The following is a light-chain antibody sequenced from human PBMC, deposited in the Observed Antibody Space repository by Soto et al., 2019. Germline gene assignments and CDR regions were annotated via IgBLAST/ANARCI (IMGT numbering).Light chain of an antibody. V-gene: IGKV1-5*01. J-gene: IGKJ2*01. Sequence: DIQMTQSPSTLSASVGDRVTITCRASQSISSWLAWYQQKPGKAPKLLIYDASSLESGFPSRFSGSGSGTDITLTISSLQPDDFATYYCQQYNSYSYTFGQGTKLEIK. CDR2: DAS. CDR1: QSISSW. CDR3: QQYNSYSYT.